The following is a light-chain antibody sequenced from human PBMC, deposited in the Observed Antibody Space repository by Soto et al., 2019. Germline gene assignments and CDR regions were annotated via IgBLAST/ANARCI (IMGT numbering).Light chain of an antibody. V-gene: IGLV1-40*01. CDR1: SSNIGAGFD. CDR2: ANN. Sequence: QLVLTQPPSVSGAPGQRVTIPCAGSSSNIGAGFDVHWYQQLPGTAPKLLIYANNYRPSGVPDRFSGSKSGTSASLAITGLQAEDEADYYCQSYDRSLSGLVFGGGTKLTVL. CDR3: QSYDRSLSGLV. J-gene: IGLJ2*01.